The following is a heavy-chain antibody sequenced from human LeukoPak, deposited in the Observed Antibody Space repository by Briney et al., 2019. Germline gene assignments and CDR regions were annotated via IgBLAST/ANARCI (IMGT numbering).Heavy chain of an antibody. Sequence: ASVKVSCKASGYTFTDYYIHWVRQAPGQGLEWMGWLNPNSDGTSYAPKFQGRVTMTGDTSVSTAYMELSRLRSDDTAVYYCATRSPLSGYFYFDYWGQGTLVTVSS. CDR3: ATRSPLSGYFYFDY. D-gene: IGHD5-12*01. CDR1: GYTFTDYY. V-gene: IGHV1-2*02. J-gene: IGHJ4*02. CDR2: LNPNSDGT.